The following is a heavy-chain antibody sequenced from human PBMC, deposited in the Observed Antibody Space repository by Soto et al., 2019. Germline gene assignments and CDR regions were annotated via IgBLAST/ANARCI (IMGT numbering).Heavy chain of an antibody. J-gene: IGHJ4*02. D-gene: IGHD3-10*01. CDR3: ARGYYYGSGSYSN. Sequence: SETLSLTCAVYGGSFIGYYWSWILQPPGKGLEWIGEINHSGSTNYNPSLKSRVTISVDTSKNQFSLKLSSVTAAATAVYYCARGYYYGSGSYSNWGQGTLVTVSS. V-gene: IGHV4-34*01. CDR1: GGSFIGYY. CDR2: INHSGST.